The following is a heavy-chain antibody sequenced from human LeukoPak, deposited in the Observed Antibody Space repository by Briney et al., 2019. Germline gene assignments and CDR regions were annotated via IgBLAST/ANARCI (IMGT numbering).Heavy chain of an antibody. J-gene: IGHJ5*02. CDR1: GGSISSSSYY. V-gene: IGHV4-39*07. D-gene: IGHD6-13*01. Sequence: PSETLSLTCTVSGGSISSSSYYWGWIRQPPGKGLEWIGSIYYSGSTYYNPSLKSRVTISVDTSKNQFSLKLSSVTAADTAVYYCARGSGYSSSWRAFDPWGQGTLVTVSS. CDR3: ARGSGYSSSWRAFDP. CDR2: IYYSGST.